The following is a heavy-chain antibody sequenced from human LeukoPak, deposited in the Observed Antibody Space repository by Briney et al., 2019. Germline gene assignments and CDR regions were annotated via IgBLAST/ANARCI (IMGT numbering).Heavy chain of an antibody. Sequence: SETLSLTCTVSGGSISSYYWSWIRQPAGKGLEWIGRIYNSGSTNYNPSLKSRVTMSVDTSKNQSSLNLSSVTAADTAVYYCARDGYGDYGDWYYHYYMDVWGKGTTVTVSS. D-gene: IGHD4-17*01. J-gene: IGHJ6*03. CDR2: IYNSGST. CDR1: GGSISSYY. V-gene: IGHV4-4*07. CDR3: ARDGYGDYGDWYYHYYMDV.